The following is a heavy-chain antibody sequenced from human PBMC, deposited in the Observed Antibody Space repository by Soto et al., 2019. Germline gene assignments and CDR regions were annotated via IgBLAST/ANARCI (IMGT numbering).Heavy chain of an antibody. V-gene: IGHV1-18*01. Sequence: ASVKVSCKASGYTFTSYGISWVRQAPGQGLEWMGRISAYNGSTNYAQKLQGRVTMTTDTSTSTSYMELRSLRSDDTAVYYCARVHTDFWSGYRLYYFDYWGQGTLVTVSS. CDR2: ISAYNGST. CDR1: GYTFTSYG. CDR3: ARVHTDFWSGYRLYYFDY. D-gene: IGHD3-3*01. J-gene: IGHJ4*02.